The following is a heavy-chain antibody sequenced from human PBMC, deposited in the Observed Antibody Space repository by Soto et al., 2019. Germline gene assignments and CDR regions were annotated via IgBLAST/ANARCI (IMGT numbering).Heavy chain of an antibody. CDR1: GGSISSGGYY. D-gene: IGHD5-12*01. Sequence: SETLSLTCTVSGGSISSGGYYWSWIRQHPGKGLEWIGYIYYSGSTYYNPSLKSRVTISVDTSKNQFSLKLSSVTAADTAVYYCARDKGGSIIFDYWGQGTLVTVSS. V-gene: IGHV4-31*03. CDR2: IYYSGST. J-gene: IGHJ4*02. CDR3: ARDKGGSIIFDY.